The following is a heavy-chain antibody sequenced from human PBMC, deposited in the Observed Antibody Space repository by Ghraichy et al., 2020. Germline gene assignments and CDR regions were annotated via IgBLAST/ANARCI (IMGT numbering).Heavy chain of an antibody. CDR2: INHSGST. D-gene: IGHD2-21*01. J-gene: IGHJ4*02. CDR3: ARACGGPICRAY. CDR1: GGSFSGYY. Sequence: SETLSLTCAVYGGSFSGYYWSWIRQPPGKGLEWIGEINHSGSTNYNPSLKSRVTISVDTSKNQFSLKLSSVTAADTAVYYCARACGGPICRAYWGQGTLDTVSS. V-gene: IGHV4-34*01.